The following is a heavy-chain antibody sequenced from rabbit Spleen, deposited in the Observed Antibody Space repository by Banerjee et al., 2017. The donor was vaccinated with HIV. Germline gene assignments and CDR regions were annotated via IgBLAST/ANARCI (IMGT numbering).Heavy chain of an antibody. J-gene: IGHJ6*01. CDR1: GIDFSNYNF. Sequence: QSLEESGGDLVKPGASLTLTCKASGIDFSNYNFMCWVRQAPGKGLEWIACIDTGSRDFTYYASWAKGRFTISKTSSTTVTLQMTSLTVVDTATYFCARDTGSSFSTYGMDLWGPGTLVTVS. CDR3: ARDTGSSFSTYGMDL. D-gene: IGHD8-1*01. V-gene: IGHV1S40*01. CDR2: IDTGSRDFT.